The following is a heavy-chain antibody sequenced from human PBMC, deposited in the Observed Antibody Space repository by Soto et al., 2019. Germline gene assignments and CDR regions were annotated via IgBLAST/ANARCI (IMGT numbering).Heavy chain of an antibody. CDR3: ARDCPNSGGSCYVPAFDI. J-gene: IGHJ3*02. D-gene: IGHD2-15*01. Sequence: QVQLVQSGAEVKKPGASVKVSCKASGYTFTSYYMHWVRQAPGPALEWIGIINTSGGSTSYAQKVQGRGTMTRDTSKITVYMELSSLRSEDTAVYYCARDCPNSGGSCYVPAFDIWGQGTMVTVSS. CDR2: INTSGGST. CDR1: GYTFTSYY. V-gene: IGHV1-46*01.